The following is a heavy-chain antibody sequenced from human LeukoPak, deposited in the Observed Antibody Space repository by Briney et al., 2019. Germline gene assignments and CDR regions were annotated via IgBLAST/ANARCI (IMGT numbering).Heavy chain of an antibody. CDR2: IYYNGST. CDR3: ARVVDGYNTFDY. CDR1: GGSISSYY. D-gene: IGHD5-24*01. V-gene: IGHV4-59*12. Sequence: SSETLSLTCAVSGGSISSYYWTWIRQPPGKGLEWIGFIYYNGSTDYNPSLKSRVTISVDTSKNQFSLRLSSVTAADTAVYYCARVVDGYNTFDYWGQGTLVTV. J-gene: IGHJ4*02.